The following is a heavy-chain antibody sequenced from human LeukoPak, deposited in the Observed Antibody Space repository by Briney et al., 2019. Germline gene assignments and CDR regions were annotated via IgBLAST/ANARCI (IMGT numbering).Heavy chain of an antibody. V-gene: IGHV4-4*07. CDR3: AREHKDYDGDGYYYGY. CDR1: GGSISNYY. J-gene: IGHJ4*02. D-gene: IGHD3-22*01. Sequence: SETLSLTCTVSGGSISNYYWSWIRQPAGKGLEWIARVYAGGNTDHNPSLKSRVTMSVVSSKNQFSLRLSSVTAADTAVYYCAREHKDYDGDGYYYGYWGQGILVTVSS. CDR2: VYAGGNT.